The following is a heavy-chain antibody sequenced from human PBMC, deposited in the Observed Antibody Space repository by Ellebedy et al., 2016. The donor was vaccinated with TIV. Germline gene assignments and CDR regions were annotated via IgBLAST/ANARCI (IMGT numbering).Heavy chain of an antibody. J-gene: IGHJ3*02. CDR3: ARETGSHSFDI. CDR2: FNPDSGAT. Sequence: AASVKVSCKASGYTFTDYYMHWVRKAPGQGLEWMGWFNPDSGATLFAQQFQGRVTMTRDTSISTAYMELSRLRSYDTALYYCARETGSHSFDIWGQGTLVTVSS. V-gene: IGHV1-2*02. CDR1: GYTFTDYY.